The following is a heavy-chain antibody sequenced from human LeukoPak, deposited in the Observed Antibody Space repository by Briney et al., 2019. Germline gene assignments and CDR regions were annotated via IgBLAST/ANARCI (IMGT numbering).Heavy chain of an antibody. CDR1: EFTFTSYE. D-gene: IGHD6-6*01. J-gene: IGHJ3*02. Sequence: GGSLRLSCAASEFTFTSYELNWVRQAPGKGLEWVSYISSSGNTISYADSVKGQFTISRDNAKNSLYPQVISLRAEDTAVYYCARGPSIAARYDAFDIWGQGTMVTVSS. V-gene: IGHV3-48*03. CDR2: ISSSGNTI. CDR3: ARGPSIAARYDAFDI.